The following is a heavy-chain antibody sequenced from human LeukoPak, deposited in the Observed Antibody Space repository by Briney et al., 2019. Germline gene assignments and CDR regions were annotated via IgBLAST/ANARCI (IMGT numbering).Heavy chain of an antibody. V-gene: IGHV3-23*01. D-gene: IGHD1-1*01. J-gene: IGHJ6*02. CDR1: GFTFSNYA. CDR3: AKRSLDRGGRYYYYGMDV. Sequence: GGSLRLSCAASGFTFSNYAMSWVRQAPGKGLEWVSGIITTGGRTDYADSVKGRFTISRDNSKNTLYLQMNSLRVDDTAVYYCAKRSLDRGGRYYYYGMDVWGQGTTVIVPS. CDR2: IITTGGRT.